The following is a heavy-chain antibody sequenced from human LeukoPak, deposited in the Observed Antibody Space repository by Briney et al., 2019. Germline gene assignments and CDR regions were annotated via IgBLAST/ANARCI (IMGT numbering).Heavy chain of an antibody. V-gene: IGHV4-4*07. D-gene: IGHD6-19*01. CDR3: AKSQAVAGSYYYGMDV. J-gene: IGHJ6*02. Sequence: SETLSLTCTVSGGSISSYYWSWIRQPAEKGLEWIGRIYTSGSTNYNPSLKSRVTMSVDTSKNQFSLKLSSVTAADTAVYYCAKSQAVAGSYYYGMDVWGQGTTVTAS. CDR2: IYTSGST. CDR1: GGSISSYY.